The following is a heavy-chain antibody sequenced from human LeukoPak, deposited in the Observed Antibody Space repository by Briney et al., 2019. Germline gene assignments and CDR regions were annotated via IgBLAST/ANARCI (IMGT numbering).Heavy chain of an antibody. CDR2: ISGDGGST. J-gene: IGHJ6*02. CDR1: GFTFDDYA. D-gene: IGHD3-10*01. CDR3: AKDNFKGSGSELDYGMDV. V-gene: IGHV3-43*02. Sequence: GGSLRLSCAASGFTFDDYAMHWVRQAPGKGLEWVSLISGDGGSTYYADSVKGRFTISRDNSKNSLYLQMNSLRTEDTALYYCAKDNFKGSGSELDYGMDVWGQGTTVTVSS.